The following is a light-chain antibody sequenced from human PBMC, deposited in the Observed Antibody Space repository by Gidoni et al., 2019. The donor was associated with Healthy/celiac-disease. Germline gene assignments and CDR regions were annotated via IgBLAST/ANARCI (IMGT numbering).Light chain of an antibody. Sequence: QLTQSPSFLSASVGDRVTITCWASQGISSYLAWYQQKPGKAPKLLIYAASTLQSGVPSRFSGSGSGTEFTLTISSLQPEDFATYYCQQLNSYPWTFGQGTKVEIK. V-gene: IGKV1-9*01. CDR2: AAS. CDR3: QQLNSYPWT. CDR1: QGISSY. J-gene: IGKJ1*01.